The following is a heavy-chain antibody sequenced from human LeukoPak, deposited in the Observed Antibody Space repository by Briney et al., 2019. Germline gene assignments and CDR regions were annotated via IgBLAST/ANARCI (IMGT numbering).Heavy chain of an antibody. CDR1: GGSVSSGSYY. CDR2: IYYSGST. J-gene: IGHJ5*02. CDR3: ARRSTGGDWFDP. Sequence: PSETLPLTCTVSGGSVSSGSYYWNWIRQPPGKGLEWIGYIYYSGSTNYNPSLKSRVTISVDTSKNQFSLKLSSVTAADTAVYYCARRSTGGDWFDPWGQGTLVTVSS. V-gene: IGHV4-61*01. D-gene: IGHD2-8*02.